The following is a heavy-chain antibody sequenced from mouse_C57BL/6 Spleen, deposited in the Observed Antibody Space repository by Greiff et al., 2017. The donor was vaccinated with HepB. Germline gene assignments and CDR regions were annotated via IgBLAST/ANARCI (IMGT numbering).Heavy chain of an antibody. V-gene: IGHV1-82*01. J-gene: IGHJ2*01. Sequence: VQLQQSGPELVKPGASVKISCKASGYAFSSSWMNWVKQRPGKGLEWIGRIYPGDGDTNYNGKFKGKATLTADKSSSTAYMQLSSLTSEDSAVYFCAKERGYYGSSSYYFDYWGQGTTLTVSS. D-gene: IGHD1-1*01. CDR1: GYAFSSSW. CDR2: IYPGDGDT. CDR3: AKERGYYGSSSYYFDY.